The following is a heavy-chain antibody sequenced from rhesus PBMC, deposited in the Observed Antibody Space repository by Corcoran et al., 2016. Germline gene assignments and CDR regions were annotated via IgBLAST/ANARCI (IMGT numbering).Heavy chain of an antibody. V-gene: IGHV1-111*02. CDR3: ATGQLVDY. J-gene: IGHJ4*01. Sequence: EVQLVQSGAEVKKPGASVKISCKDSGYTFTDYYLHWVRQTPGKGLDWMGRVDPEYGEPISSPKSQDRFTITADPSTDTAYMELSSLRSEDTAVFYCATGQLVDYWGQGVLVTVSS. CDR2: VDPEYGEP. D-gene: IGHD6-13*01. CDR1: GYTFTDYY.